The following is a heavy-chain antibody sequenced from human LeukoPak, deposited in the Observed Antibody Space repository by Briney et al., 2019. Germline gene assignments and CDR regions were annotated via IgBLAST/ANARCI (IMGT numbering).Heavy chain of an antibody. V-gene: IGHV4-59*08. CDR1: GGSISRYH. CDR3: ATPDGSSWFYFDY. Sequence: PSETLSLTCTVSGGSISRYHWSWVRQPPGKGLEWIGYIHHTGSTNFNPSLKSRVTMSVDTSENQFSLQLSSVTAADTALYYCATPDGSSWFYFDYWSQGTLVTVSS. D-gene: IGHD6-13*01. CDR2: IHHTGST. J-gene: IGHJ4*02.